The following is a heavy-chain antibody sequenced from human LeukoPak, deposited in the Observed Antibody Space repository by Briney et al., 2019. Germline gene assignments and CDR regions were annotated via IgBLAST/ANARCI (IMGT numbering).Heavy chain of an antibody. D-gene: IGHD3-9*01. V-gene: IGHV3-21*01. J-gene: IGHJ4*02. CDR1: GFTFGSYS. CDR2: ITSSSSI. CDR3: ARVPEYMDILIAYSTTPDY. Sequence: SGGSLRLSCAASGFTFGSYSMNWVRQAPGKGLEWVSSITSSSSIYYADSVKGRFTISRDNAKNSLYLQMNSLRAEDTAVYYCARVPEYMDILIAYSTTPDYWGQGTLVTVSS.